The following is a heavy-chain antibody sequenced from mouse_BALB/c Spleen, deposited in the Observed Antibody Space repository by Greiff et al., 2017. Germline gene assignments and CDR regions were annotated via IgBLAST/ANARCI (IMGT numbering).Heavy chain of an antibody. CDR1: GFTFSSYT. J-gene: IGHJ2*01. CDR2: ISSGGSYT. D-gene: IGHD1-1*01. CDR3: TRDPVITNFDY. V-gene: IGHV5-6-4*01. Sequence: DVKLVESGGGLVKPGGSLKLSCAASGFTFSSYTMSWVRQTPEKRLEWVATISSGGSYTYYPDSVKGRFTISRDNAKNTLYLQMSSLKSEDTAMYYCTRDPVITNFDYWGQGTTLTVSS.